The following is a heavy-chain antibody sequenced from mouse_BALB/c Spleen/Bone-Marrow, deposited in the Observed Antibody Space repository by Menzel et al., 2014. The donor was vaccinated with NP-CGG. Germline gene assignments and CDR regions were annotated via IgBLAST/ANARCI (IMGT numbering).Heavy chain of an antibody. CDR2: ISDGGSYT. V-gene: IGHV5-4*02. D-gene: IGHD2-4*01. CDR3: ARVSYDYFDY. Sequence: EVQGVESGGGLVKPGGSLKLSCAASGFTFSDYYMYWVRQTPEKRLEWVATISDGGSYTYYPDSVKGRFTISRDNAKNNLYLRMSSLKSEDTAMYYCARVSYDYFDYWGQGTTLTVSS. CDR1: GFTFSDYY. J-gene: IGHJ2*01.